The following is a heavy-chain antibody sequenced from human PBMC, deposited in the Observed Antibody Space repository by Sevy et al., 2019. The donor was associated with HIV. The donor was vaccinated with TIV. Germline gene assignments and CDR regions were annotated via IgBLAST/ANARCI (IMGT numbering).Heavy chain of an antibody. Sequence: GGSLRLSCAASGFTFDDYTMNWVRQAPGKGLEWVSGIGWSSGNIAYADSVEGRFTVSRDNAKNSLYLQMNSLGVEDTAWYYCVKDRSGSYSFDYWGQGTLVTVSS. CDR1: GFTFDDYT. V-gene: IGHV3-9*01. D-gene: IGHD1-26*01. CDR3: VKDRSGSYSFDY. J-gene: IGHJ4*02. CDR2: IGWSSGNI.